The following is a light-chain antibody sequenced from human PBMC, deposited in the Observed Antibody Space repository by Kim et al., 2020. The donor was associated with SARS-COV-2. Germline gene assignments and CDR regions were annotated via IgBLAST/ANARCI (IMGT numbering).Light chain of an antibody. V-gene: IGKV3D-15*01. Sequence: SVSPGERATLSCRASQSVSSNLAWYQQKPGQAPRLLINGVSTRATGISARFSGSGSGTEFTLTISSLQSEDFAVYYCQQYNNWPFTFGQGTKLEI. CDR2: GVS. J-gene: IGKJ2*01. CDR1: QSVSSN. CDR3: QQYNNWPFT.